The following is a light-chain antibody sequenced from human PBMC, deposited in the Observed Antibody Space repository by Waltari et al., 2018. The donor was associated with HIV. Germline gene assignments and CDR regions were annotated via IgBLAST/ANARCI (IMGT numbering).Light chain of an antibody. J-gene: IGKJ2*01. Sequence: EIVMTQSPATLSESPGERVTLSCRASHSVYSNLAWYQLKPGQAPRLPPYAASTRATWVPARFSGGGFGTEFTLNITGLQSEDFAVYSCPHHSNWPPYTFGQGTKLEI. V-gene: IGKV3-15*01. CDR1: HSVYSN. CDR3: PHHSNWPPYT. CDR2: AAS.